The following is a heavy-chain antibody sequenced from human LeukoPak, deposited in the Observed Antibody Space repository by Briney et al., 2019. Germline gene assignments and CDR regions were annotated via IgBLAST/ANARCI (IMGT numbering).Heavy chain of an antibody. CDR3: ARGVPYDSWSGPHYSDY. Sequence: GGSLRLSCAASGFTFSSYSMYWVRQAPGKGLEWVSSISSSSSYIYYADSVKGRFTISRDNAKNSLYLQMNSLRAEDTAVYYCARGVPYDSWSGPHYSDYWGQGTLVTVSS. D-gene: IGHD3-3*01. CDR1: GFTFSSYS. CDR2: ISSSSSYI. J-gene: IGHJ4*02. V-gene: IGHV3-21*01.